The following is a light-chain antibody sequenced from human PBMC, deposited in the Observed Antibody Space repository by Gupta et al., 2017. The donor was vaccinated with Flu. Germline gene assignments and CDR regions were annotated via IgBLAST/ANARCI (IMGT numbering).Light chain of an antibody. V-gene: IGKV3-20*01. CDR3: HHYGESPRT. J-gene: IGKJ1*01. Sequence: GRGTLACRATQNVRNNCLAWYQQKPGQAPRLRIYSETDRATGVPDRFSGGGSGTDFSLTIRRLEPEDSAVYYCHHYGESPRTFGQGTKVEI. CDR1: QNVRNNC. CDR2: SET.